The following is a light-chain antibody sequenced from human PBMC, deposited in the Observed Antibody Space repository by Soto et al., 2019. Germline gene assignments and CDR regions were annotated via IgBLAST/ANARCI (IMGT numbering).Light chain of an antibody. CDR3: GSWDSSLSAYV. V-gene: IGLV1-51*01. J-gene: IGLJ1*01. CDR2: DDD. CDR1: SSNIGGNS. Sequence: QSVMSQPPSVSAAPGQRVTISCSGSSSNIGGNSVSWYQQLPGTAPTLLIYDDDQRPSGIPDRFSGSKSGTSATLGITGFQTGDEADYYCGSWDSSLSAYVFGTGTKLTVL.